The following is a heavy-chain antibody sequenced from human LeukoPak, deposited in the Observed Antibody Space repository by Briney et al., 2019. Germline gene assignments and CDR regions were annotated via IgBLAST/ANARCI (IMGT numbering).Heavy chain of an antibody. CDR2: ISSSSSYI. CDR1: GFTFSSYS. D-gene: IGHD2-21*02. J-gene: IGHJ4*02. Sequence: GGSLRLSCAASGFTFSSYSMNWVRQAPGKRLEWVSPISSSSSYIYYADSVKGRFTISRDNSKNTLYLQMNSLRGEDTAVYYCAKAHDNCGGDCSPLDYNDYWGQGTLVTVSS. CDR3: AKAHDNCGGDCSPLDYNDY. V-gene: IGHV3-21*04.